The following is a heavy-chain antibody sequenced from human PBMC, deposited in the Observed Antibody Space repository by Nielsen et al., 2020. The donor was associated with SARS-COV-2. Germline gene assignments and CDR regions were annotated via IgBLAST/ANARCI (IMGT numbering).Heavy chain of an antibody. V-gene: IGHV3-66*01. J-gene: IGHJ4*02. D-gene: IGHD6-25*01. Sequence: GESLKISCAASGFTVSSNYMSWVRQAPGKGLEWVSVIYSGGSTYYADSVKGRFTISRDNSKNTLYLQMNSLRAEDTAVYYCGREGGGEQREPPYYWGQGTLVTVSS. CDR2: IYSGGST. CDR3: GREGGGEQREPPYY. CDR1: GFTVSSNY.